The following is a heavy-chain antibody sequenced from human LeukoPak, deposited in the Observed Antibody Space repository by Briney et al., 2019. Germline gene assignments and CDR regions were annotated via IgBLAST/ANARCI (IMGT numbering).Heavy chain of an antibody. V-gene: IGHV4-59*01. CDR3: ARESSGWYDQYFQH. Sequence: KPSETLSLTCTVSGGSISSYYWSWIRQPPGKGLEWIGYIYYSGSTIYNPSLKSRVTISVDTSNNQFSLKLSSVTAADTAVYYCARESSGWYDQYFQHWGQGTLVTVSS. CDR1: GGSISSYY. D-gene: IGHD6-19*01. CDR2: IYYSGST. J-gene: IGHJ1*01.